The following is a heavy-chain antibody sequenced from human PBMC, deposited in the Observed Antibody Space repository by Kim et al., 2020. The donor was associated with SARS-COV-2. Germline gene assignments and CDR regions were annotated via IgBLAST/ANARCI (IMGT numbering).Heavy chain of an antibody. CDR1: GFTFSSCA. V-gene: IGHV3-30-3*01. J-gene: IGHJ6*02. CDR2: ISYDGSNK. CDR3: ARDSWSRLRGLTYSYYGMDV. D-gene: IGHD3-10*01. Sequence: GGSLRLSCAASGFTFSSCAIHLVRQAPGKGLEWVAVISYDGSNKNYADSVKGRFTISRDNSKNTLYLQMNSLRAEDTALYYCARDSWSRLRGLTYSYYGMDVWGQGTTVTVSS.